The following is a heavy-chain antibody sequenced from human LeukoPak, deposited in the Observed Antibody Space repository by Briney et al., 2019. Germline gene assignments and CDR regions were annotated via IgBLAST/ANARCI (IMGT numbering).Heavy chain of an antibody. CDR3: ARGLYSSSWYFDY. J-gene: IGHJ4*02. CDR1: GYSFNSYG. V-gene: IGHV1-18*01. Sequence: ASVKVSCKASGYSFNSYGISWVRRAPGQGLEWMGWISAYDGDTNYAQSLQGRVTMTTDTSTTTAYMERTGLRSDDTAVYYCARGLYSSSWYFDYWGQGTLVTVSS. CDR2: ISAYDGDT. D-gene: IGHD6-13*01.